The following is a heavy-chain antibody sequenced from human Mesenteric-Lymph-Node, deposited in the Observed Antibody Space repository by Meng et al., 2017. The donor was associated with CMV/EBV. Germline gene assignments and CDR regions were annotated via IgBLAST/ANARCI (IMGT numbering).Heavy chain of an antibody. J-gene: IGHJ4*02. CDR1: EYTFRFYA. Sequence: GESLKISCVASEYTFRFYAMDWVRQAPGKGLEWVSAILANGVTTYYADSVKGRFTISRDNSKNTLYLQMNSLRAEDTAVYYCAKGRVYGDFLCFDYWGQGTLVTVSS. CDR3: AKGRVYGDFLCFDY. D-gene: IGHD4-17*01. V-gene: IGHV3-23*01. CDR2: ILANGVTT.